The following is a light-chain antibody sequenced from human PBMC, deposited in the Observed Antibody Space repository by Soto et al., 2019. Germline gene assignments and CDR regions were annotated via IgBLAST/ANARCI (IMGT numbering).Light chain of an antibody. V-gene: IGKV1-27*01. J-gene: IGKJ1*01. CDR1: QGISND. CDR3: PKYNSAPLP. Sequence: DIQMTQSPSSLSASVGDRVTITCLASQGISNDLAWYQQKPGKVPKLLIYAASTLQSGVPSRFSGSGSGTDVTLTISSLQPEDVATYYCPKYNSAPLPFGQGTKVEIK. CDR2: AAS.